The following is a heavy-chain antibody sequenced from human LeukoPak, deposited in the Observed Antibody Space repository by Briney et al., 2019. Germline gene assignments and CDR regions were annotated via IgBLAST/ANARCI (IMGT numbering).Heavy chain of an antibody. CDR2: IWYDGSNK. J-gene: IGHJ5*02. V-gene: IGHV3-33*01. D-gene: IGHD1-14*01. Sequence: GGSLRLSCAASGFTFSSYCMHWVRQAPGKGLEWVAVIWYDGSNKYYADSVKGRFTISRDNSKNTLYLQMNSLRAEDTAVYYCARELGGIKNWFDPWGQGTLVTVSS. CDR1: GFTFSSYC. CDR3: ARELGGIKNWFDP.